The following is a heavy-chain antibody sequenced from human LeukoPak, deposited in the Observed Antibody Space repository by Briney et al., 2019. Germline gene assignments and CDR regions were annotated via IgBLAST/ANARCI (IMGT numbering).Heavy chain of an antibody. Sequence: PGRSLRLSCAASGFTVSSNYMSWVRQAPGKGLEWVSVIYSGGSTYYADSVKGRFTISRDNSKNTLYLQMNSLRAEDTAVYYCASRTTLLTNYGMDVWGQGTTVTVSS. CDR1: GFTVSSNY. CDR2: IYSGGST. D-gene: IGHD1-7*01. J-gene: IGHJ6*02. V-gene: IGHV3-66*01. CDR3: ASRTTLLTNYGMDV.